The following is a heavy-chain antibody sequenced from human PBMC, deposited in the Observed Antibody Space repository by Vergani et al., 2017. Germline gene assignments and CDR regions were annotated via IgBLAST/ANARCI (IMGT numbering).Heavy chain of an antibody. CDR1: GGSISSSTYY. J-gene: IGHJ5*02. Sequence: QLQLQESGPGLVKPSETLSLTCTVSGGSISSSTYYWGWIRQPPGKGLEWIGRIYTSGSTNYNPSLKSRVTMSVDTSKNQFSLKLSSVTAADTAVYYCARVGEVNNWFDPWGQGTLVTVSS. CDR2: IYTSGST. V-gene: IGHV4-39*07. D-gene: IGHD2-21*01. CDR3: ARVGEVNNWFDP.